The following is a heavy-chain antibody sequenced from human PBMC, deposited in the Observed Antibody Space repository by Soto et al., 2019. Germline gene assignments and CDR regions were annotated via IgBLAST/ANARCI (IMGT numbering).Heavy chain of an antibody. CDR3: ARGGDYDFWSGSLGGMDV. J-gene: IGHJ6*02. CDR2: IIPIFGTA. D-gene: IGHD3-3*01. Sequence: ASVKVSCKASGGTFSSYAISWVRQSPGQGLEWMGGIIPIFGTANYAQKFQGRVTITADESTSTAYMELSSLRSEDTAVYYCARGGDYDFWSGSLGGMDVWGQGTTVTVSS. CDR1: GGTFSSYA. V-gene: IGHV1-69*13.